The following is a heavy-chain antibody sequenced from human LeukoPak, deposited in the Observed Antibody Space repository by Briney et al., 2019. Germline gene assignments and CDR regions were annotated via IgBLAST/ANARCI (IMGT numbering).Heavy chain of an antibody. CDR3: ARDSYGSGAHYGMDV. J-gene: IGHJ6*02. Sequence: SETLSLTCTVSGGAISRYYWSWIREPPGKGLEWIGYVYYSGSTNYNPSLKSRVTISVDTSKNQFSLNLSSATAADTAIYYCARDSYGSGAHYGMDVWGQGTTVTVSS. CDR2: VYYSGST. V-gene: IGHV4-59*01. D-gene: IGHD3-10*01. CDR1: GGAISRYY.